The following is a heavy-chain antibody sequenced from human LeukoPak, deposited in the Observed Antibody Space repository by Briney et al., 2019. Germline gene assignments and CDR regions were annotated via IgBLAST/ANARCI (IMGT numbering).Heavy chain of an antibody. CDR3: ARDRESESDSEGDY. CDR2: IKQGGSEI. Sequence: GGSLRLSCSASGCTFSRFWMSWVRQAPGKGLEYVALIKQGGSEIYHMDSVKGRFTISRDDATNSLYLQMNSLRVEDTALYYCARDRESESDSEGDYWGQGTLVTVSS. J-gene: IGHJ4*02. D-gene: IGHD4-11*01. V-gene: IGHV3-7*01. CDR1: GCTFSRFW.